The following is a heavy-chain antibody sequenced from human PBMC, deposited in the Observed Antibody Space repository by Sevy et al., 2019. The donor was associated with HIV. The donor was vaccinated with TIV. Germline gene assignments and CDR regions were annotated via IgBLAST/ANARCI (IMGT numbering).Heavy chain of an antibody. CDR3: ARGRGDPRADCFDY. V-gene: IGHV3-21*01. D-gene: IGHD2-21*02. CDR1: GFTFNIYS. Sequence: GGSLRLSCAASGFTFNIYSMNWVRQAPGKGLEWVSSISGSSSYIFYADSVKGRFTISRDNAKNSLYPQMNSPRAEDTAVYYCARGRGDPRADCFDYWGQGTLVTVSS. J-gene: IGHJ4*02. CDR2: ISGSSSYI.